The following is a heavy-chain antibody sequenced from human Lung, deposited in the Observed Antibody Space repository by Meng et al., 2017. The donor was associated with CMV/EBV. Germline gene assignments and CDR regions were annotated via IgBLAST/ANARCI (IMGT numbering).Heavy chain of an antibody. V-gene: IGHV3-48*03. CDR3: ARDPLYDLGNFYYYGMDV. CDR2: ISGSGSTI. J-gene: IGHJ6*02. CDR1: GFTFSSYG. Sequence: GESLKISCVASGFTFSSYGVSWVRQAPGKGLEWVSYISGSGSTIYYADSVKGRFTISRDNAKNSLHLQMNSLRAEDTAVYYCARDPLYDLGNFYYYGMDVWGQGTXVTVSS. D-gene: IGHD3-3*01.